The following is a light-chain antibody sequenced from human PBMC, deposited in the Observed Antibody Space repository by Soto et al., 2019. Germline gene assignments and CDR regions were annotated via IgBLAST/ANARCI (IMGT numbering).Light chain of an antibody. CDR3: QQYVNSPRYS. Sequence: EIVLTQSPGTLSLSLGERATLSCRASQSVSTNYLAWYQQKPGQAPRLLIYATSSKATGIPDRFSGSGSGTDFTLTISSLEPEDFVVYYCQQYVNSPRYSFGQGTKLEIK. CDR1: QSVSTNY. J-gene: IGKJ2*03. V-gene: IGKV3-20*01. CDR2: ATS.